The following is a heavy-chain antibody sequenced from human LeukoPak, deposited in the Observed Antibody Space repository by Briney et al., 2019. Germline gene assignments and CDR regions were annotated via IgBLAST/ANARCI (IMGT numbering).Heavy chain of an antibody. Sequence: QVQLQESGPGLVKPSQTLSLTCTVSGGSISSYYWGWIRQPPGRGLDYIGFIHFSGSTNYNPSLEGRVTISADTSTNQFSLKLNSVTAADTAVYYCARGFMIPLGGGFDSWGQGTLVTVSS. D-gene: IGHD3-16*01. CDR3: ARGFMIPLGGGFDS. J-gene: IGHJ4*02. V-gene: IGHV4-59*01. CDR1: GGSISSYY. CDR2: IHFSGST.